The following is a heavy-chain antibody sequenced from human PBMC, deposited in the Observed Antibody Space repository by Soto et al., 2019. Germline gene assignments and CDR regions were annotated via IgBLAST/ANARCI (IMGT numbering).Heavy chain of an antibody. CDR3: ATEKGHNNWYFAF. CDR1: GFTFSAYS. J-gene: IGHJ4*02. D-gene: IGHD1-1*01. CDR2: IGTDGTTV. Sequence: PGGSLRLSCAASGFTFSAYSMNWVRQAPGKGLEWVAVIGTDGTTVIYGESVKGRFSISRDDAKNTLYLQMNSLRPAATAEYYCATEKGHNNWYFAFWGQGTLVTVSS. V-gene: IGHV3-33*08.